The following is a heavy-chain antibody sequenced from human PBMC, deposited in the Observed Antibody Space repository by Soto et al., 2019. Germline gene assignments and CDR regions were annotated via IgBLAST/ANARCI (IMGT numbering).Heavy chain of an antibody. Sequence: GGSLRLSCAASEFTFTYAWMSWVRQAPGKGLEWVGRIKSKTDGGTTDYAAPVKGRFTISRDEPQNTLYLQMNSLKTEDTAVYYCTSLYYGHWGQGTLVTVSS. V-gene: IGHV3-15*01. CDR3: TSLYYGH. CDR1: EFTFTYAW. CDR2: IKSKTDGGTT. J-gene: IGHJ4*02. D-gene: IGHD3-16*02.